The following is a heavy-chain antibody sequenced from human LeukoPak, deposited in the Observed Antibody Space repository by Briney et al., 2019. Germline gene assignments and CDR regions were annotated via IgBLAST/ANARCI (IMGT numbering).Heavy chain of an antibody. D-gene: IGHD1-26*01. CDR3: ARDVWSIVVAHYGMDV. CDR1: GYTFTGYY. V-gene: IGHV1-2*02. Sequence: ASGKVSCKASGYTFTGYYMHWVRQAPGQGLEWMGWINPNSGGTNYAQKFQGRVTMTRDTSISTAYMELSRLRSDDTAVYYCARDVWSIVVAHYGMDVWGQGTTVTVSS. CDR2: INPNSGGT. J-gene: IGHJ6*02.